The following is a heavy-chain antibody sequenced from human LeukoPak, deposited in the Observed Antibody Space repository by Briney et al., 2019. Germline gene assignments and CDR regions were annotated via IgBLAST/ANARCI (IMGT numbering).Heavy chain of an antibody. D-gene: IGHD2-21*01. CDR3: ARSRSRPLLPPLPKSQYYFDF. V-gene: IGHV4-38-2*02. J-gene: IGHJ4*02. CDR2: IFQSGST. Sequence: PLETLSLTCTVSGYSISYGYYWSWVRQSPGKGLEWIASIFQSGSTNYSPSLKSRVTISVDTSKNQFSLKLRSVTAADTATYYCARSRSRPLLPPLPKSQYYFDFWGQGTLATVSS. CDR1: GYSISYGYY.